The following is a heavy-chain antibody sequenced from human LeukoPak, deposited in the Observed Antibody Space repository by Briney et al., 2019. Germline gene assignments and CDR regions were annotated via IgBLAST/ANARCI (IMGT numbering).Heavy chain of an antibody. V-gene: IGHV1-18*01. CDR1: GYTFTNYG. D-gene: IGHD3-3*01. CDR3: ARAYFWSGYYILPPSGYFDY. CDR2: ISTYNGNT. Sequence: GASVKVSCKASGYTFTNYGVTWVRQAPGQGLEWMGWISTYNGNTNYAQKLQGRVTMTTDTSTSTAYMELRSLRSDDTAVYYCARAYFWSGYYILPPSGYFDYWGQGTLVTVSS. J-gene: IGHJ4*02.